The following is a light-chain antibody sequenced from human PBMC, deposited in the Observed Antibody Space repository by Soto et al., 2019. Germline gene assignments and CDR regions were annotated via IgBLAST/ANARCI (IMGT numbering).Light chain of an antibody. CDR2: KAS. J-gene: IGKJ4*01. CDR1: QSLDKW. CDR3: QQYKSYSVT. Sequence: DIQMTQSPSTLSASVGDTVTISCRASQSLDKWLAWYQQKPGTAPKLLIYKASTLDSGVPSRFSGSGSGTEFTLTISSLQPEDFGTYYCQQYKSYSVTFGGGTTVEIK. V-gene: IGKV1-5*03.